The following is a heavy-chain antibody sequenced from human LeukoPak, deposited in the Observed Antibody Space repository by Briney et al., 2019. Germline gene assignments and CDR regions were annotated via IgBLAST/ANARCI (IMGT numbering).Heavy chain of an antibody. D-gene: IGHD3-22*01. J-gene: IGHJ4*02. Sequence: ASVKVSCTASGGTFSSYAISWVRQAPGQGLEWMGGIIPIFGTANYAQKFQGRVTMTRDTSTSTVYMELSSLRSEDTAVYYCARDQSRSYYYDSSGHLGYWGQGTLVTVSS. V-gene: IGHV1-69*05. CDR1: GGTFSSYA. CDR2: IIPIFGTA. CDR3: ARDQSRSYYYDSSGHLGY.